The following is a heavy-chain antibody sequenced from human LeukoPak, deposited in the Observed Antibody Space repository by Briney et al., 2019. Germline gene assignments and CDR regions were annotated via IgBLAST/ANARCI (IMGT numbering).Heavy chain of an antibody. CDR3: ARVDDSGWYIWRDY. CDR2: INPNSGGT. CDR1: GYTFTGFY. V-gene: IGHV1-2*02. J-gene: IGHJ4*02. Sequence: ASVKVSCKAFGYTFTGFYMHWVRQAPGQGLEWMGWINPNSGGTNYAQKFQGRVTMTRDTSISTAYMELSRLRSDDTAVYYCARVDDSGWYIWRDYWGQGTLVTVSS. D-gene: IGHD6-19*01.